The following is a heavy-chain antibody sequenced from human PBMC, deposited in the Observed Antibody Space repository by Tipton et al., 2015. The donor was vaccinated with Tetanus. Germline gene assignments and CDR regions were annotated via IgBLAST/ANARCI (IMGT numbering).Heavy chain of an antibody. CDR2: ILYTGST. CDR1: GDSISSGGFY. CDR3: ARIGWLQQNKPAFDI. D-gene: IGHD6-19*01. Sequence: GLVKPSQTLSLTCTVSGDSISSGGFYWSWIRQHPGKGLEWIGYILYTGSTYNTPSLKSRVTISVDTSKNQFSLKVTSVTAADTAVYYCARIGWLQQNKPAFDIWGQGTVVTVSS. J-gene: IGHJ3*02. V-gene: IGHV4-31*03.